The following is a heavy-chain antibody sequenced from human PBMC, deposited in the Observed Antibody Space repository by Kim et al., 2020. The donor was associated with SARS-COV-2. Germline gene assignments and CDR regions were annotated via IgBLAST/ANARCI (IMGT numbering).Heavy chain of an antibody. V-gene: IGHV1-69*13. J-gene: IGHJ4*02. CDR1: GGTFSSYA. CDR2: IIPIFGTA. CDR3: ASGWGRGAFGVVINSIVY. Sequence: SVKVSCKASGGTFSSYAISWVRQAPGQGLEWMGGIIPIFGTANYAQKFQGRVTITADESTSTAYMELSSLRSEDTAVYYCASGWGRGAFGVVINSIVYWGQGTLVTVSS. D-gene: IGHD3-3*01.